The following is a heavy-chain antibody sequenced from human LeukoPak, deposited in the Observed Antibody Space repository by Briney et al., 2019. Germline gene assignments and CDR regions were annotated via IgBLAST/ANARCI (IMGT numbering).Heavy chain of an antibody. CDR2: IFYSGST. Sequence: PSETLSLTCTVSGGPINRCSRYYWGWIRQPPGKGLEWIGSIFYSGSTYYNPSLKSRVTISVDTSNNQFSLKLTSVTAADTAVYYCARHVPSTIFFNWFDPWGQGTLVTVSS. CDR3: ARHVPSTIFFNWFDP. CDR1: GGPINRCSRYY. D-gene: IGHD3-3*01. J-gene: IGHJ5*02. V-gene: IGHV4-39*01.